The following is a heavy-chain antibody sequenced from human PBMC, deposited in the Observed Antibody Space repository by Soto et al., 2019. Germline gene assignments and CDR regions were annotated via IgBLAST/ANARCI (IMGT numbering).Heavy chain of an antibody. CDR1: GGSISSGGYY. CDR3: ARDAPDLSGGAFDI. Sequence: QVQLQESGPGLVKPSQTLSLTCTVSGGSISSGGYYWSWIRHHPGKGLEWIGYIYYSGRTYYNPYLKSRLTISVDTSKNQFSLQLSSVTAADTAVYYCARDAPDLSGGAFDIWGQGTMVTVSS. CDR2: IYYSGRT. J-gene: IGHJ3*02. V-gene: IGHV4-31*03.